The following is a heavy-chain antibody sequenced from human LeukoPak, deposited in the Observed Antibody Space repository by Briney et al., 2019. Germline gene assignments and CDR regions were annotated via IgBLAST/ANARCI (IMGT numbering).Heavy chain of an antibody. J-gene: IGHJ4*02. V-gene: IGHV3-9*01. CDR3: AKTSTMIVGGYFDY. CDR2: ISWNSGSI. D-gene: IGHD3-22*01. Sequence: GGSLRLSCAASGFTFDDYAMHWVRQAPGKGLEWGSGISWNSGSIGYADSVKGRFTISRDNAKNSLYLQMNSLRAEDTALYYCAKTSTMIVGGYFDYWGQGTLVTVSS. CDR1: GFTFDDYA.